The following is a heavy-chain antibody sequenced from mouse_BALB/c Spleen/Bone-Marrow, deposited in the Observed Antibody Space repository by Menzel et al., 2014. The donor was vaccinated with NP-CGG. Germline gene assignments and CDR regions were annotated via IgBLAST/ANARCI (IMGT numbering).Heavy chain of an antibody. D-gene: IGHD2-14*01. CDR1: GFNIKDTY. J-gene: IGHJ1*01. CDR2: IDPAIFT. CDR3: ASYRYGWYFDV. Sequence: VQLQQSGAELVKPGASVKLSCTASGFNIKDTYLHWVKQRPEQGLDWIGRIDPAIFTKYDPKFQGKATITADTSSNTAYLHLSSLTSEDTALYYCASYRYGWYFDVWGAGTTVTDYS. V-gene: IGHV14-3*02.